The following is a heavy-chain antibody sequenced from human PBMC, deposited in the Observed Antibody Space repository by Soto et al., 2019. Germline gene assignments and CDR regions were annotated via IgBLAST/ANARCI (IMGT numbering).Heavy chain of an antibody. J-gene: IGHJ4*02. CDR1: GFTFSSCS. CDR3: AKYCSSDVCFDY. Sequence: GESLKISCASSGFTFSSCSMNWVRQAPGKGLEWVSFISGSGDTKYYADSVKGRFTISRDNAKNSLYLQMSSLRDEDTAVNYCAKYCSSDVCFDYWGQGTLVTVSS. CDR2: ISGSGDTK. V-gene: IGHV3-48*02. D-gene: IGHD2-8*01.